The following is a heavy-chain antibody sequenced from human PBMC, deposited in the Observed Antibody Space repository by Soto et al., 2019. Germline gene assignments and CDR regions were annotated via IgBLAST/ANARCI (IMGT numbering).Heavy chain of an antibody. CDR3: AKDPHYDFWSGYSPAFDY. CDR2: ISGSGGST. D-gene: IGHD3-3*01. CDR1: GFTFSSYA. V-gene: IGHV3-23*01. Sequence: PGGSLRLSCAASGFTFSSYAMSWVRQAPGKGLEWVSAISGSGGSTYYADSVKGRFTISRDNSKNTLYLQMNSLRAEDTAVYYCAKDPHYDFWSGYSPAFDYWGQGTLVTVSS. J-gene: IGHJ4*02.